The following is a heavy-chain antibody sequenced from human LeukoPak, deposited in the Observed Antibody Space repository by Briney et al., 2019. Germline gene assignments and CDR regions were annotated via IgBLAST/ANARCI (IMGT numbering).Heavy chain of an antibody. V-gene: IGHV3-9*03. CDR1: GFTFDDYA. CDR3: AKAGDYGDYLYYFDY. Sequence: PGRSLRLSCAASGFTFDDYAMHWVRQAPGKGLEWVSGISWNSGSTGYADSVKGRFTISRDNAKNSLYLQMNSLRAEDMALYYCAKAGDYGDYLYYFDYWGQGTLVTVSS. CDR2: ISWNSGST. D-gene: IGHD4-17*01. J-gene: IGHJ4*02.